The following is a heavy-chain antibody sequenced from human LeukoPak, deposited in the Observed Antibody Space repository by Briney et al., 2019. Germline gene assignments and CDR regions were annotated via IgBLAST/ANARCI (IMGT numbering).Heavy chain of an antibody. CDR3: ARARGSYDLFDY. CDR2: INTDGRST. Sequence: GGSLRLSCAASGFTFRSYWMQWVRQAPRKGPVWVSRINTDGRSTSYADSVKGRFTISRDNAKNTLYLQMNSLRAEDTAVYYCARARGSYDLFDYWGQGTLVTVSS. CDR1: GFTFRSYW. D-gene: IGHD1-26*01. V-gene: IGHV3-74*01. J-gene: IGHJ4*02.